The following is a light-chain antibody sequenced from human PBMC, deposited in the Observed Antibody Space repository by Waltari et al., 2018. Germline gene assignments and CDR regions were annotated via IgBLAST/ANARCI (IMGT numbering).Light chain of an antibody. CDR3: SSYTSSSTLV. V-gene: IGLV2-18*02. CDR2: EVS. J-gene: IGLJ2*01. CDR1: SSDVGSYNR. Sequence: QSALTQPPSVSGSPGQSVTISGTGTSSDVGSYNRVSWYQQPPGTAPKLIIYEVSNRPSGVPDRFSGSKSGNTASLTISGLQAEDEADYYCSSYTSSSTLVFGGGTKLTVL.